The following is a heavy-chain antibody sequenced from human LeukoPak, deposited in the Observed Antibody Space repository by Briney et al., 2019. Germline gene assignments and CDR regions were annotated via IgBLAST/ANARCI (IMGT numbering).Heavy chain of an antibody. V-gene: IGHV1-18*01. CDR2: ISGHSGNT. J-gene: IGHJ4*02. CDR3: AREYSGSYFDY. CDR1: GYTVASYG. D-gene: IGHD1-26*01. Sequence: ASVTVSCKASGYTVASYGITWVRQAPGQGLEWMGWISGHSGNTKYEQNLQGRVSMTTDTSTSTAYMELRSLRSDDTAVYYCAREYSGSYFDYWGQGTLVAVSS.